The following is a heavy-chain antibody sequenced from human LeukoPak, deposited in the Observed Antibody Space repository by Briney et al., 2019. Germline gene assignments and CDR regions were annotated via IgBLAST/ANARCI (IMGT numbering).Heavy chain of an antibody. Sequence: ASVKVSCKASGYTFTSYGISRVRQAPGQGLEWMGWISAYNGNTNYAQKLRGRVTMTTDTSTSTAYMELRSLRSDDTAVYYCARARQQLDSRFDPWGQGTLVTVSS. CDR3: ARARQQLDSRFDP. CDR1: GYTFTSYG. CDR2: ISAYNGNT. D-gene: IGHD6-13*01. J-gene: IGHJ5*02. V-gene: IGHV1-18*01.